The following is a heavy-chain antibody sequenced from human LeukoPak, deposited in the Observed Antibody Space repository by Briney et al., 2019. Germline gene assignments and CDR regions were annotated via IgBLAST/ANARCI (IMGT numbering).Heavy chain of an antibody. CDR1: GFTFSSYW. Sequence: PGGSLRLSCAASGFTFSSYWMHWVRQIPGKGLVWVSRINSDGTSTTYADSVKGRFTVSRDNAKNTLYLQMNSLRVEDTAVYYCTRGPPIDAFGIWGQGTMVTVSS. CDR2: INSDGTST. J-gene: IGHJ3*02. V-gene: IGHV3-74*01. CDR3: TRGPPIDAFGI.